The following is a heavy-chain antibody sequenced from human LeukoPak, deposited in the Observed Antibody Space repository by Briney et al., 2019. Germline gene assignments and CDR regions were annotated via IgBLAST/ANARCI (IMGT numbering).Heavy chain of an antibody. J-gene: IGHJ4*02. Sequence: PSETLSLTCTVSGGSINSSSHYWGWIRQPAGKGLEWIGSIYYSGNTYYNASLKSQVSISIDTSKNQFSLRLTSVTAADTAVYYCARQTGSGLFILPGGQGTLVTVSS. D-gene: IGHD3/OR15-3a*01. V-gene: IGHV4-39*01. CDR3: ARQTGSGLFILP. CDR2: IYYSGNT. CDR1: GGSINSSSHY.